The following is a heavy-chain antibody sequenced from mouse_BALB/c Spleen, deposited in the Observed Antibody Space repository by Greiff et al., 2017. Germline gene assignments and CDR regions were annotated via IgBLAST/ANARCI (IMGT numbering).Heavy chain of an antibody. CDR3: ARRDYRYDDWYFDV. V-gene: IGHV1-54*01. CDR2: INPGSGGT. J-gene: IGHJ1*01. Sequence: VQLQQSGAELVRPGTSVKVSCKASGYAFTNYLIEWVKQRPGQGLEWIGVINPGSGGTNYNEKFKGKATLTADKSSSTAYMQLSSLTSDDSAVYFCARRDYRYDDWYFDVWGAGTTVTVSS. D-gene: IGHD2-14*01. CDR1: GYAFTNYL.